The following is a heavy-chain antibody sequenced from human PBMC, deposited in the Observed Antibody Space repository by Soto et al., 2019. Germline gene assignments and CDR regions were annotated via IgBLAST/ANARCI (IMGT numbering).Heavy chain of an antibody. J-gene: IGHJ4*02. D-gene: IGHD3-9*01. CDR1: GFTFSRYA. CDR2: ISGSGGST. CDR3: AKDTQLRYFDWSSTSFDY. V-gene: IGHV3-23*01. Sequence: GGSLRLSCAASGFTFSRYAMSWGRQAPGKGLEWVSAISGSGGSTYYADSVKGRFTISRDNSKNTLYLQMNSLRAEDTAVYYCAKDTQLRYFDWSSTSFDYWGQGTLVTVSS.